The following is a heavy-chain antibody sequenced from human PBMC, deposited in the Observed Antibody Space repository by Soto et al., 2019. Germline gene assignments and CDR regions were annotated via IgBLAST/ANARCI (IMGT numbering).Heavy chain of an antibody. Sequence: WSLRLSCAASGFTFSSYSMNWVRQAPGQGLEWVSCIRGSRSYIYYADSVMGRVTISRDNAKNSLYLQMNSLRVEDMAVYYCAGEERAYHLLDVLGQGTTVTVAS. J-gene: IGHJ6*01. CDR1: GFTFSSYS. CDR2: IRGSRSYI. V-gene: IGHV3-21*01. D-gene: IGHD3-16*01. CDR3: AGEERAYHLLDV.